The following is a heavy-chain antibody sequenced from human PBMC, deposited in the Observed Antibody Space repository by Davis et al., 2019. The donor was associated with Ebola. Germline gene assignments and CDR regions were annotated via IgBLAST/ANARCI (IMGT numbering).Heavy chain of an antibody. V-gene: IGHV1-8*01. CDR3: ARDFRYCSSTSCYSGWFDP. CDR1: GYTFTSYD. Sequence: ASVKVSCKASGYTFTSYDINWVRQATGQGLEWMGWMNPNSGNTGYAQKFQGRVTMTRNTSISTAYMELSSLRSDDTAVYYCARDFRYCSSTSCYSGWFDPWGQGTLVTVSS. CDR2: MNPNSGNT. J-gene: IGHJ5*02. D-gene: IGHD2-2*01.